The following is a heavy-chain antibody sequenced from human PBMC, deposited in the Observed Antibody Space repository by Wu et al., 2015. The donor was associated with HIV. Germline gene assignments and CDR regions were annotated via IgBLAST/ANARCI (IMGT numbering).Heavy chain of an antibody. D-gene: IGHD6-13*01. CDR2: INPNSGGT. V-gene: IGHV1-2*02. CDR1: GYTFTGYY. Sequence: QVQLVQSGAEVKKPGASVKVSCKASGYTFTGYYMHWVRQAPGQGLEWMGWINPNSGGTNYAQKFQGRVTMTRDTSISTAYMELSRLRSDDTAVYYCARDDSSSWPRGWFDPWGQGTLVTVSS. J-gene: IGHJ5*02. CDR3: ARDDSSSWPRGWFDP.